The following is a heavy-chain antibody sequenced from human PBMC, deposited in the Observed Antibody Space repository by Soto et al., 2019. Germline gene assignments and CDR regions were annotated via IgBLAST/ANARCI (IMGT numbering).Heavy chain of an antibody. V-gene: IGHV1-3*01. D-gene: IGHD2-2*02. J-gene: IGHJ5*02. CDR2: INAGNGNT. CDR1: GYTFTSYA. CDR3: ARAADIVVVPAAIVDWFDP. Sequence: ASVKVSCKASGYTFTSYAMHWVRQAPGQRLEWMGWINAGNGNTKYSQKFQGRVTITRDTSASTAYMELSSLRSEDTAVYYCARAADIVVVPAAIVDWFDPWGQGTLVTVSS.